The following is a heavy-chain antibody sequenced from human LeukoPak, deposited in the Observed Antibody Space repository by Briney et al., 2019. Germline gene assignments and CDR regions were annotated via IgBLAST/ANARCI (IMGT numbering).Heavy chain of an antibody. CDR3: ARHGLVAARHAFDI. V-gene: IGHV4-34*01. CDR1: YGSFSGYY. D-gene: IGHD6-6*01. J-gene: IGHJ3*02. Sequence: SQTLSLTCAVFYGSFSGYYWSWIRQSPGKGLEWIGEINHSGSTNYNPSLKSRVTISVDTSKDQFSLKLSSVTAADTAVYYCARHGLVAARHAFDIWGQGTMVAVSS. CDR2: INHSGST.